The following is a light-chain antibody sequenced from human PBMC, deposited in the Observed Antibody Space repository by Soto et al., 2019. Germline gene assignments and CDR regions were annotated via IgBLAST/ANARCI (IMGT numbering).Light chain of an antibody. V-gene: IGKV3-15*01. CDR2: GAS. Sequence: LMTQSPAILSVSPGERVTLSYRASQDVGINLAWYQQKPGHAPRLVVYGASTRATAFPARFSGSGSGTEFTLTISSLQSEDLAVYYCHQYNYWPGTFGQGTKLEIK. CDR3: HQYNYWPGT. J-gene: IGKJ2*01. CDR1: QDVGIN.